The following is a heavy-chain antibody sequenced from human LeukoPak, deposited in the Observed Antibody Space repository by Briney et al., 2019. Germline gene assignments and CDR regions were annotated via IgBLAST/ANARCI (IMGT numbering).Heavy chain of an antibody. CDR1: GFTFSSYG. D-gene: IGHD5-18*01. V-gene: IGHV3-23*01. J-gene: IGHJ4*02. Sequence: HPGGSLRLSCVVSGFTFSSYGMSWVRQAPGKGLEWASGISGSGNTYYADSVKGRFTISRDNSKNTLYLQMNSLTAEDTAVYYCVKESYRLMVTSFDYWGQGTLVTVSS. CDR2: ISGSGNT. CDR3: VKESYRLMVTSFDY.